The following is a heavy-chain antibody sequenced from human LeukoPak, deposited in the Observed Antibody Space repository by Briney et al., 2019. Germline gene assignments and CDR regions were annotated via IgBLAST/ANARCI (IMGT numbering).Heavy chain of an antibody. CDR3: ARGSTYYYDSSGYYVDY. CDR1: GGSISSGDYY. V-gene: IGHV4-30-4*08. CDR2: IYYSGST. Sequence: SQTLPLTCTVSGGSISSGDYYWSWIRQPPGKGLEWIGYIYYSGSTYYNPSLKSRVTISVDTSKNQFSLKLGSVTAADTAVYYCARGSTYYYDSSGYYVDYWGQGTLVTVSS. J-gene: IGHJ4*02. D-gene: IGHD3-22*01.